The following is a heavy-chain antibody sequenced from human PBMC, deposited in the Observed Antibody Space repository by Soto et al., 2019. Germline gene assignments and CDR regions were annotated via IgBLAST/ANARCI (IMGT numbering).Heavy chain of an antibody. CDR2: IYYSGST. CDR1: GGSFSGYY. V-gene: IGHV4-34*11. J-gene: IGHJ6*02. D-gene: IGHD6-6*01. CDR3: ARVGGRIAARQGYYYYGMDV. Sequence: SETLSLTCAVYGGSFSGYYWSWIRQPPGKGLEWIGYIYYSGSTNYNPSLKSRATISVDTSKNQFSLKLSSVTAADTAVYYCARVGGRIAARQGYYYYGMDVWGQGTTVTVSS.